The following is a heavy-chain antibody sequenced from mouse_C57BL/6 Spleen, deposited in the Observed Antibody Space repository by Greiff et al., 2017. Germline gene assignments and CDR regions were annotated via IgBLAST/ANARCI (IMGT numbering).Heavy chain of an antibody. CDR2: IYPGSGNT. V-gene: IGHV1-76*01. Sequence: QVQLQQSGAELVRPGASVKLSCKASGYTFTDYYIHWVKQRPGQGLEWIARIYPGSGNTYYNEKFKGKATLTAEKSSSTAYMQLSSLTSEDSAVYFCARVGGVLRVFDYWGQGTTLTVSS. CDR3: ARVGGVLRVFDY. J-gene: IGHJ2*01. D-gene: IGHD1-1*01. CDR1: GYTFTDYY.